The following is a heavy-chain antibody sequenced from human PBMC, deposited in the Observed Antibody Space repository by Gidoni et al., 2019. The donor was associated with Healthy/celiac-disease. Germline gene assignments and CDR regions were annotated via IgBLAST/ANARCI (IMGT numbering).Heavy chain of an antibody. CDR3: ARLSSGRVFDYYYMDV. D-gene: IGHD6-19*01. CDR2: SGST. J-gene: IGHJ6*03. V-gene: IGHV4-39*01. Sequence: SGSTYYNPSLKSRVTISVDTSKNQFSLKLSSVTAADTAVYYCARLSSGRVFDYYYMDVWGKGTTVTVSS.